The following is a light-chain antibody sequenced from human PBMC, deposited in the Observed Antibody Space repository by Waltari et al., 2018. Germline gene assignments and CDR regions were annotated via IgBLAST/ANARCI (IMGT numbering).Light chain of an antibody. Sequence: EIVMTQSPATLSVSPGERATLPCRASQGIAGNLAWYQQKPGQAPRLPIYGASTRATGIPARFSGSGSGTEFTLTIGRLEPEDSAVYYCHQCGGSQRTFGGGTRVEIK. CDR2: GAS. CDR3: HQCGGSQRT. V-gene: IGKV3-15*01. J-gene: IGKJ4*01. CDR1: QGIAGN.